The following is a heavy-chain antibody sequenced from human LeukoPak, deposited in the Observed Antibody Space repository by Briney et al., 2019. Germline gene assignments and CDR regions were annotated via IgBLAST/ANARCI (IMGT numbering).Heavy chain of an antibody. V-gene: IGHV3-7*01. Sequence: GGSLRLSCAASGFTLITYWMTWVRQAPGKGLEWVANINQDGSEKYYVGSVKGRFTISRDNAKNSLYLQMNSLRAEDTAVYYCARISIAVSGGFDYWGQGTLVTVSS. CDR3: ARISIAVSGGFDY. J-gene: IGHJ4*02. CDR2: INQDGSEK. CDR1: GFTLITYW. D-gene: IGHD6-19*01.